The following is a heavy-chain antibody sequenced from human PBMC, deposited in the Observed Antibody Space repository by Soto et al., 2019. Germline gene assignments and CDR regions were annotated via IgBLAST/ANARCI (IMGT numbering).Heavy chain of an antibody. J-gene: IGHJ5*02. CDR3: ARGRSFSYDSTPPPMFDP. D-gene: IGHD3-10*01. CDR2: IGTLSDT. CDR1: GFAFSTFD. Sequence: GGSLRLSCAGSGFAFSTFDIHWVRQAPGKGLEWVSGIGTLSDTFYAASVQGRFTTSRQNAKNSVYLQMNSLRAGDTAFYYCARGRSFSYDSTPPPMFDPWGQGTLVTVSS. V-gene: IGHV3-13*01.